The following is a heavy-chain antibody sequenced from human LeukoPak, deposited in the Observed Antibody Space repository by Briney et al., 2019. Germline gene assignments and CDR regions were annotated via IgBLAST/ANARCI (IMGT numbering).Heavy chain of an antibody. Sequence: SETLSLTCAVYGGSFSGYYWSWIRQPPGKGLEWIGEINHSGSTNYNPSLKSRVTISVDTSKNQFSLKLSSVTAADTAVYYCARGSWISIDYWGQGTLVTVSS. D-gene: IGHD5-12*01. V-gene: IGHV4-34*01. CDR3: ARGSWISIDY. CDR2: INHSGST. CDR1: GGSFSGYY. J-gene: IGHJ4*02.